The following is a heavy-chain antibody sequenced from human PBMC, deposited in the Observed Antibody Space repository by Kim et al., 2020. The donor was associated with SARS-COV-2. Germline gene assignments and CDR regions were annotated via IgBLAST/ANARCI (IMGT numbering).Heavy chain of an antibody. Sequence: GGSLRLSCAASGFTFSDYYMSWIRQAPGKGLEWVSYISSSGSTIYYADSVKGRFTISRDNAKNSLYLQMNSLRAEDTAVYYCARALMRGSGSYYRDYYYYGMDVWGQGTTVTVSS. V-gene: IGHV3-11*01. D-gene: IGHD3-10*01. CDR2: ISSSGSTI. J-gene: IGHJ6*02. CDR1: GFTFSDYY. CDR3: ARALMRGSGSYYRDYYYYGMDV.